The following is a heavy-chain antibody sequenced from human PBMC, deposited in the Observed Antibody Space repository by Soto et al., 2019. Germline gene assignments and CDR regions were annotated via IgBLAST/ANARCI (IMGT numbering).Heavy chain of an antibody. CDR1: GFSLSTSGVG. V-gene: IGHV2-5*02. CDR3: ARYYDFWSGYYYYYYGMDV. Sequence: QITLKESGPTLVKPTQTLTLTCTFSGFSLSTSGVGVGWIRQPPGKALEWLALIYWDDDKRYNPSLKSRLTITKDTSKNQVVLTMTTMDPVDTATYYCARYYDFWSGYYYYYYGMDVWGQGTTVTVSS. CDR2: IYWDDDK. D-gene: IGHD3-3*01. J-gene: IGHJ6*02.